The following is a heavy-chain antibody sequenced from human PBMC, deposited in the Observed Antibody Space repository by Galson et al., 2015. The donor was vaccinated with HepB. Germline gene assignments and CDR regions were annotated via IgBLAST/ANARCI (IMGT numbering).Heavy chain of an antibody. CDR1: GYTFTSYY. V-gene: IGHV1-46*01. J-gene: IGHJ6*02. Sequence: SVKVSCKASGYTFTSYYMHWVRQAPGQGLEWMGIINPSGGSTSYAQKFQGRVTMTRDTSTSTVYMELSSLRSEDTAVYFCAKHNSGGISYFQGMDVWGQGTTVTVS. CDR2: INPSGGST. D-gene: IGHD1-26*01. CDR3: AKHNSGGISYFQGMDV.